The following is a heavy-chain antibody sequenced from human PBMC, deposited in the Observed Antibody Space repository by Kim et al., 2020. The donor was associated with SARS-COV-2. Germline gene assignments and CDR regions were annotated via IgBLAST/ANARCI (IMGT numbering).Heavy chain of an antibody. CDR3: ARDLGSPIAPHFDI. D-gene: IGHD6-13*01. J-gene: IGHJ3*02. Sequence: ADPVKGRFTISRDNPKNTLNLQMNSLRAEDTAVYYCARDLGSPIAPHFDIWGQGTMVTVSS. V-gene: IGHV3-30*01.